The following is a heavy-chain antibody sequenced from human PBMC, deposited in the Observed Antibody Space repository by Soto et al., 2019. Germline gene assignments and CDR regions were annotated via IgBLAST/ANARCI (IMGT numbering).Heavy chain of an antibody. J-gene: IGHJ6*02. CDR1: GGSIISYY. CDR3: ASTRSCWPQYYYGMAD. D-gene: IGHD6-19*01. Sequence: PSETLSLTCTVSGGSIISYYWSWIRQPPGKGLEWIGYIYDSGSTSYNPSLKSRVTISEDTSKNQFSLKLSSVTAADMAVYYCASTRSCWPQYYYGMADWGQGTTVTVFS. CDR2: IYDSGST. V-gene: IGHV4-59*01.